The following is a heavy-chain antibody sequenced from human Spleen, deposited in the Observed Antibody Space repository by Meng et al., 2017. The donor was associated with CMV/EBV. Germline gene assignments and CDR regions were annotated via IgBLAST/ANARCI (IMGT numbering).Heavy chain of an antibody. CDR1: GFTFSSYS. J-gene: IGHJ3*02. CDR2: ISSSSSYI. CDR3: ARGGNWNAVNDAFDI. V-gene: IGHV3-21*01. D-gene: IGHD1-20*01. Sequence: GGSLRLSCAAFGFTFSSYSMNWVRQAPGKGLEWVSSISSSSSYIYYADSVKGRFTISRDNAKNSLYLQMNSLRAEDTAVYYCARGGNWNAVNDAFDIWGQGTMVTVSS.